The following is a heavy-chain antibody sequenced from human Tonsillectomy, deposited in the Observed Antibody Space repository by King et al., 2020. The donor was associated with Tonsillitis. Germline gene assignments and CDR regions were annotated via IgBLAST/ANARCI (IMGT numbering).Heavy chain of an antibody. D-gene: IGHD4-17*01. Sequence: QLVQSGAEVKKPGASVKVSCKASGYSFTSYGISWVRQAPGQGLEGMGWIRAYNGNTNYAQNLQGRVTMTTDTSTSTANMELRSLRSDDTAVYYCARLDYGDDYFDYWGQGTLVTVSS. CDR2: IRAYNGNT. V-gene: IGHV1-18*01. CDR3: ARLDYGDDYFDY. CDR1: GYSFTSYG. J-gene: IGHJ4*02.